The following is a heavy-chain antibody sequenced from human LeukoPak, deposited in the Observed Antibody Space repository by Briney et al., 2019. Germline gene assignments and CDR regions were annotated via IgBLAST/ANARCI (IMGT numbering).Heavy chain of an antibody. Sequence: ASVKVSCKVSGYTLTELSMHWVRQAPGKGLEWMGGFDPEDSETIYAQKFQGRVTMTEDTSTDTAYMELSSLRSEDTAVYYCATDLGPSPAGPPDVWGQGTTVTVSS. J-gene: IGHJ6*02. V-gene: IGHV1-24*01. CDR1: GYTLTELS. CDR3: ATDLGPSPAGPPDV. CDR2: FDPEDSET.